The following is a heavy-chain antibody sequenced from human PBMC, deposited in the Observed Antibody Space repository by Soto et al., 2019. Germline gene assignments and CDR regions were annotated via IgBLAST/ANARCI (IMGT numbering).Heavy chain of an antibody. Sequence: QVQLVQSGAEVKKPGSSVRVSCKTSGGTFRTSAISWVRQAPGQGLEWMGGIMPVFPTPDYAQGFQGRVTITADESTSTAYMELSSLRSEDTAVYYCARDKDRQQLGGNYYYIMDVWGQGTTVTVSS. D-gene: IGHD3-3*02. CDR3: ARDKDRQQLGGNYYYIMDV. CDR2: IMPVFPTP. J-gene: IGHJ6*02. CDR1: GGTFRTSA. V-gene: IGHV1-69*12.